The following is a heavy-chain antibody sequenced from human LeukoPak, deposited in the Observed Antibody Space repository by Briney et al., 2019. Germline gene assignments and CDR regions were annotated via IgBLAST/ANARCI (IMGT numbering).Heavy chain of an antibody. D-gene: IGHD1-26*01. V-gene: IGHV3-11*06. CDR3: VKSAGRNGGN. CDR2: ISSSSSDT. Sequence: PGGSLTLSCAASGFTFTDWCMSWIRQAPGKGLQWLSYISSSSSDTSYADSVRGRFTISRDNAKKSVYLQMNSLRAEDTAIYYCVKSAGRNGGNWGQGTLVTVSS. J-gene: IGHJ4*02. CDR1: GFTFTDWC.